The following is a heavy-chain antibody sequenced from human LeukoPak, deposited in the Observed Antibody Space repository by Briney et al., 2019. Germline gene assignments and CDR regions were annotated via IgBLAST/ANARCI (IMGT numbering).Heavy chain of an antibody. D-gene: IGHD6-19*01. CDR1: GSSISSGGYS. J-gene: IGHJ4*02. V-gene: IGHV4-30-2*01. CDR3: ARVVAVAEPALDY. Sequence: SETLSLTCAVSGSSISSGGYSWSWIRQPPGKGLEWIGYIYHSGSTYYNPSLKSRVTISVDRSKNQFSLKLSSVTAADTAVYYCARVVAVAEPALDYWGQGTLVTVSS. CDR2: IYHSGST.